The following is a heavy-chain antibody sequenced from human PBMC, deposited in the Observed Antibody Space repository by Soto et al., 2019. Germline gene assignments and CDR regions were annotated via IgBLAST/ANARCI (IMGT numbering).Heavy chain of an antibody. V-gene: IGHV3-33*01. Sequence: PGGSLRLSCAASGFTFSSYGMHWVRQAPGKGLERVAVIWYDGSNKYYADSVKGRFTISRDNSKNTLYLQMNSLRAEDTAVYYCAGRYCTNGVCYGYKSDYYGMDVWGQGTTVTVSS. CDR3: AGRYCTNGVCYGYKSDYYGMDV. D-gene: IGHD2-8*01. J-gene: IGHJ6*02. CDR2: IWYDGSNK. CDR1: GFTFSSYG.